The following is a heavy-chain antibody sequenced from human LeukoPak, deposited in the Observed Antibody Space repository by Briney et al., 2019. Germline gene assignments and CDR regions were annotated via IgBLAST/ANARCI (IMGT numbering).Heavy chain of an antibody. Sequence: PSETLSLTCAVYGGSFIDYYWSWNRQLPGKGLEWNGDINHSGITNYNTSLESRVTISEDMSKTQCSLKLRSVTAADTAVYYCARGSGYGGNSVFGYWGQGTLVTVSS. CDR2: INHSGIT. V-gene: IGHV4-34*01. J-gene: IGHJ4*02. CDR3: ARGSGYGGNSVFGY. CDR1: GGSFIDYY. D-gene: IGHD4-23*01.